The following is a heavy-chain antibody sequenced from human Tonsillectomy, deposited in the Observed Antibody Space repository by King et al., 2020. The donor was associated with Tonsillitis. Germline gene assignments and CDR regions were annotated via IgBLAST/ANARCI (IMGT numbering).Heavy chain of an antibody. CDR3: ARLLFRSGSFYYFDY. J-gene: IGHJ4*02. V-gene: IGHV4-31*03. Sequence: VQLQESGPGLVKPSQTLSLTFTVSGVSISRGEYYWNLIGQPPGNGLEWIGYMYYSGSNYYNPSLKSRVTISVDTSKNQFSLKLTSVTVADTAVYYCARLLFRSGSFYYFDYWGQGTLVTVSS. CDR2: MYYSGSN. D-gene: IGHD2-21*01. CDR1: GVSISRGEYY.